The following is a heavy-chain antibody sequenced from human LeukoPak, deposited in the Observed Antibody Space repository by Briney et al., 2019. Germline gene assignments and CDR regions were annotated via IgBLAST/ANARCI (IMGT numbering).Heavy chain of an antibody. J-gene: IGHJ4*02. Sequence: GGPLRLSCAASGFTFSNYGMHWVRQAPGKGLEWVAFIRYDGSNKYYADSVKGRFTFSRDNSKNTLFLQMNSLRPEDTAVYYCAKGLDYGLDYWGQGTLVTVSS. D-gene: IGHD4/OR15-4a*01. CDR1: GFTFSNYG. V-gene: IGHV3-30*02. CDR2: IRYDGSNK. CDR3: AKGLDYGLDY.